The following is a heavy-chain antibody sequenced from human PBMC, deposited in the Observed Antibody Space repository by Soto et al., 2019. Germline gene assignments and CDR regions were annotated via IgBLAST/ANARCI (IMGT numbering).Heavy chain of an antibody. CDR1: GFIFSDHY. D-gene: IGHD1-26*01. J-gene: IGHJ4*02. CDR2: IKNKANSYTT. Sequence: VQLVESGGGLVQPGGSLRLSCAASGFIFSDHYMDWVRQAPGKGLEWVGRIKNKANSYTTEYAASVKGRFTISRDDSTNSLYLQMNSLKTEDTAVYYCTRISLVGATGGRYFDYWGQGTLLTVSS. CDR3: TRISLVGATGGRYFDY. V-gene: IGHV3-72*01.